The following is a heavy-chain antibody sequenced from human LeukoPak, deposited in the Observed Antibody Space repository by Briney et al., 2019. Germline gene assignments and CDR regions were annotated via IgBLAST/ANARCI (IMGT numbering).Heavy chain of an antibody. D-gene: IGHD3-3*01. V-gene: IGHV1-18*01. CDR3: ATIFGVVIMSYYYYGMDV. CDR1: GYTFTSYG. CDR2: ISAYNGNT. J-gene: IGHJ6*02. Sequence: VASVKVSCKASGYTFTSYGISWVRQAPGQGLEWMGWISAYNGNTNYAQKLQGRVTMTTDTSTSTAYMELRSLRSDDTAVYYCATIFGVVIMSYYYYGMDVWGQGTTVTVSS.